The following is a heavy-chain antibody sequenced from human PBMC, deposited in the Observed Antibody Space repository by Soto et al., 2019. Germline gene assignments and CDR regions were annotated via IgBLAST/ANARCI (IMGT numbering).Heavy chain of an antibody. D-gene: IGHD3-22*01. V-gene: IGHV1-18*04. CDR2: ISGHNGNT. J-gene: IGHJ4*02. CDR3: ARHRFNYYDYTVYYYFDY. CDR1: GYTFTSYG. Sequence: QVQLVQSGAEVKKPGASVKVSCKASGYTFTSYGISWVRQAPGQGPEWMGWISGHNGNTNHPQSLQGRVTMTTDTSRNTAYMELRSLRSDDTAVYYCARHRFNYYDYTVYYYFDYWGQGTLVTVSS.